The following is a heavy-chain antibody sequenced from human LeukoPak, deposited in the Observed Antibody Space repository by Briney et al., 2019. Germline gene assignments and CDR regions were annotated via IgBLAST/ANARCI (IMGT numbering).Heavy chain of an antibody. CDR2: IKSKTDGGTT. D-gene: IGHD3-16*01. J-gene: IGHJ4*02. CDR1: GFTFSNAW. Sequence: GGSLRLSCAASGFTFSNAWMNWVRQAPGKGLEWVGHIKSKTDGGTTDYAAPVKGRFTISRDDSKNTLYLHMNSLRTEDTAVYYCATAPPSYAPDYWGQGTLVTVSS. V-gene: IGHV3-15*07. CDR3: ATAPPSYAPDY.